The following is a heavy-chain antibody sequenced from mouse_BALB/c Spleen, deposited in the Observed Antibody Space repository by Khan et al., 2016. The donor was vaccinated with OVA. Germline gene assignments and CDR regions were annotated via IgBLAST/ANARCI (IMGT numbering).Heavy chain of an antibody. CDR1: GYTFTSYY. J-gene: IGHJ3*01. V-gene: IGHV1S81*02. CDR3: TRSGYGAFAY. D-gene: IGHD1-1*02. Sequence: QVHVKQSGAELVKPGASVRLSCKAPGYTFTSYYLYWVKQRPGHGLEWIGDINPSNGGTNFNENFKTKATLTVDKSSSTAYMQLSSLTSEDSAVYYCTRSGYGAFAYWGQGTLVTVSA. CDR2: INPSNGGT.